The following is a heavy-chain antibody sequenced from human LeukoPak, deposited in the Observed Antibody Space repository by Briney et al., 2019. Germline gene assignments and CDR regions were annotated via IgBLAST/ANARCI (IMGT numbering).Heavy chain of an antibody. V-gene: IGHV1-46*01. CDR2: LNPSGGST. CDR1: GYTFTSYY. D-gene: IGHD5-24*01. J-gene: IGHJ6*02. Sequence: ASVKVSCKASGYTFTSYYIHWVRQAPGQGLEWMGILNPSGGSTISAQKFQGRVTMTRDTSTSTVYMELSSLRSEDTAVYYCARDKVATIKYYYGMDVWGQGSTVTVSS. CDR3: ARDKVATIKYYYGMDV.